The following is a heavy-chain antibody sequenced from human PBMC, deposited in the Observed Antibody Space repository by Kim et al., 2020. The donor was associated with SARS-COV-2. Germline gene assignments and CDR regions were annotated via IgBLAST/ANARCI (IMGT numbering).Heavy chain of an antibody. CDR2: INHSGST. J-gene: IGHJ6*02. V-gene: IGHV4-34*01. Sequence: SETLSLTCAVYGGSFSGYYWSWIRQPPGKGLEWIGYINHSGSTNYNPSLKSRVTISADTSKNQFSLKLSSVTAADTAVYYCARVSITMVRGVIIKFRGYGMDVWGQGATVTVSS. CDR1: GGSFSGYY. CDR3: ARVSITMVRGVIIKFRGYGMDV. D-gene: IGHD3-10*01.